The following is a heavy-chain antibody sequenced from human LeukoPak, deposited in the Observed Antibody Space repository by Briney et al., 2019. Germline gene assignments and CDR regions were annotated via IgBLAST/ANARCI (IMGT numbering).Heavy chain of an antibody. V-gene: IGHV4-38-2*01. CDR2: MFHSGNT. CDR1: GYSISFSYY. J-gene: IGHJ4*02. CDR3: AIIYGSSSGFDY. D-gene: IGHD6-6*01. Sequence: PSETLSLTCAVSGYSISFSYYWGWIRQPPGKGLEWIGTMFHSGNTYYNPSLKSRVTLSLDTSKNQFSLNLNSVAAADTAVYYCAIIYGSSSGFDYWGQGTLVTVSS.